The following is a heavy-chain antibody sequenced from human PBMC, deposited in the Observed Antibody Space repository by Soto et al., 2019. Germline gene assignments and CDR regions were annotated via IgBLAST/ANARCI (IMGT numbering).Heavy chain of an antibody. D-gene: IGHD5-12*01. Sequence: SVTLSLTCTVSGDSISRYYWNWIRQPPGKGLEWIGYIYYSGSTNYNPSLKSRVTISVDTSKNQFSLKLSSVTAADTAVYYCATGGSYFDYWGQGTLVTVSS. CDR1: GDSISRYY. J-gene: IGHJ4*02. CDR3: ATGGSYFDY. V-gene: IGHV4-59*01. CDR2: IYYSGST.